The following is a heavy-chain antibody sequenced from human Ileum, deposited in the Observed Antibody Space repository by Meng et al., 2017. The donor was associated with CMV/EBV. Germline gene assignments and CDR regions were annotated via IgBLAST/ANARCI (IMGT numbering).Heavy chain of an antibody. Sequence: ASVKVSCKASGYTFTSYDINWVRQATGQGLEWMGWMNPNSGNTGYAQKFQGRVTMTRDTSVTTAYMEFSRLTSDDTAVYYCARGNNAYFDYWGQGALVTVSS. V-gene: IGHV1-8*02. CDR3: ARGNNAYFDY. CDR1: GYTFTSYD. D-gene: IGHD1/OR15-1a*01. J-gene: IGHJ4*02. CDR2: MNPNSGNT.